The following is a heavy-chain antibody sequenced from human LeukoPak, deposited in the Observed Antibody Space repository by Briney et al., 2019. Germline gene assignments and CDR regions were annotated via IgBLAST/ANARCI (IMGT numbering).Heavy chain of an antibody. Sequence: SETLSLTCTVSGGSISSGGYYWSWIRQHPGKGLEWIGYIYYSGSTYYNPSLKSRVTISVDTSKNQFSLKLSSVTAADTAVYYCARVGQQLVRTFDPWGQGTLVTVSS. V-gene: IGHV4-31*03. D-gene: IGHD6-13*01. CDR3: ARVGQQLVRTFDP. CDR1: GGSISSGGYY. CDR2: IYYSGST. J-gene: IGHJ5*02.